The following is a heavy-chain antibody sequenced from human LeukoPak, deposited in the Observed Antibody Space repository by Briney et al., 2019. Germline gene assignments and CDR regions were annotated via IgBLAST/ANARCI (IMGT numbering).Heavy chain of an antibody. V-gene: IGHV3-7*03. D-gene: IGHD6-13*01. Sequence: GGSLRLSCEGSAFIFSGHWMNWVRQTPGKGLEWVASIKEDGSERQYVDSVKGRFSISRDNTKGSLFLELNSLRAEDTAVYYCARHPNSNWDYWGQGTLVTVSS. CDR2: IKEDGSER. J-gene: IGHJ4*02. CDR1: AFIFSGHW. CDR3: ARHPNSNWDY.